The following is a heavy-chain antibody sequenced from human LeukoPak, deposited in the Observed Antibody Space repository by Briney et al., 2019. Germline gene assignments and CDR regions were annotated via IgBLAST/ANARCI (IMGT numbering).Heavy chain of an antibody. Sequence: GASVKVSCKASGYTFTGYYMHWVRQAPGQGLEWMGWINPNSGGTNYAQKFQGRVTMTRDTSISTAYMELSRLRSDDTAVYYCARGQGDVWGSYRYTGHFDYWGQGTLVTVSS. CDR2: INPNSGGT. J-gene: IGHJ4*02. CDR3: ARGQGDVWGSYRYTGHFDY. D-gene: IGHD3-16*02. CDR1: GYTFTGYY. V-gene: IGHV1-2*02.